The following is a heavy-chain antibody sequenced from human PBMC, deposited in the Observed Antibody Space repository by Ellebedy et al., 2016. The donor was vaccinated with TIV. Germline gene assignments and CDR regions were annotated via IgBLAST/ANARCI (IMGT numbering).Heavy chain of an antibody. CDR1: GYTFTSYY. J-gene: IGHJ5*02. V-gene: IGHV1-46*04. Sequence: ASVKVSCKAFGYTFTSYYMHWVRQAPGQGLEWMGIINPSGGSTSYAQKLKGRVTMTRDTSASTAYMELSSLRSEDTAVYYCARSIWDTVTIYNWFDPWGQGTLVTVSS. CDR3: ARSIWDTVTIYNWFDP. CDR2: INPSGGST. D-gene: IGHD4-17*01.